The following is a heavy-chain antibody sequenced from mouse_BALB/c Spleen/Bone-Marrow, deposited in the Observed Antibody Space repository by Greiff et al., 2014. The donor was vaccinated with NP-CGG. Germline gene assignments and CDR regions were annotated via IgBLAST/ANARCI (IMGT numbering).Heavy chain of an antibody. CDR3: ANYYYGSSLLAY. D-gene: IGHD1-1*01. CDR1: GFNIKDTY. CDR2: IDPANGNT. Sequence: EVQLQQSGAELVKPGASVKLSCTASGFNIKDTYMHWVKQRPEQGLVWIGRIDPANGNTKYDPKFQGKATITADTSSNTAYLQLSSLTSEDTAVYYCANYYYGSSLLAYWGQGTLVTVSA. V-gene: IGHV14-3*02. J-gene: IGHJ3*01.